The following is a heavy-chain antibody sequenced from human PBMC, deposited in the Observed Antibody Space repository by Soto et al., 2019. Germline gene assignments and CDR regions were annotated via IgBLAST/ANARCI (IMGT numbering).Heavy chain of an antibody. CDR2: VRYDGINK. J-gene: IGHJ4*02. D-gene: IGHD2-21*02. CDR1: GFAFSSYG. V-gene: IGHV3-30*02. Sequence: QVQLVESGGGVVQPGGSLRLSGAASGFAFSSYGMHWVRQAPGKGLEWVAVVRYDGINKYYADSVKGRFTISRDNSKSMVYLQMNSLRPDDTAVYYCAKLPNCGGDCYFDYWGQGTLVTVSS. CDR3: AKLPNCGGDCYFDY.